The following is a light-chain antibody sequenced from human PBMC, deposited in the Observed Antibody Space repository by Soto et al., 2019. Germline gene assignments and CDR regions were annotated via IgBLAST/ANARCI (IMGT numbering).Light chain of an antibody. CDR2: GNT. CDR3: QSHDSSLNSWV. J-gene: IGLJ3*02. CDR1: SSNIGAGYD. V-gene: IGLV1-40*01. Sequence: QSVLTQPTSMTGAPGQRVTISCTGSSSNIGAGYDVHWYQLLPGTAPKLLIYGNTNRPSGVPDRFSGSKSGTSASLAITGLRAEDEADYYCQSHDSSLNSWVFGGGTKLTVL.